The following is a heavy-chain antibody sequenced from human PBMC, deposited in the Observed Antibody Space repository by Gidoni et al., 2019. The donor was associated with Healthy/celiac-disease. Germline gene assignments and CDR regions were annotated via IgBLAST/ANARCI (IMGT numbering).Heavy chain of an antibody. J-gene: IGHJ6*02. CDR2: IYTSGST. D-gene: IGHD1-26*01. CDR3: ARGASGSLLYYYYGMDV. CDR1: GGSISSGSYY. V-gene: IGHV4-61*02. Sequence: QVQLQESGPGLVKPSQTLSLTCTVSGGSISSGSYYWSWIRQPAGKGLEWIGRIYTSGSTNYNPSLKSRVTISVDTSKNQFSLKLSSVTAADTAVYYCARGASGSLLYYYYGMDVWGQGTTVTVSS.